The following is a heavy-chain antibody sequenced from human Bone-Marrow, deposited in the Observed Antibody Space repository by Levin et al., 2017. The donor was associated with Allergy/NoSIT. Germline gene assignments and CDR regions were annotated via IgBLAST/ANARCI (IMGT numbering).Heavy chain of an antibody. Sequence: GESLKISCAASGFTFSSYAMSWVRQASGKGLEWVSAISGSGGSTYYADSVKGRFTISRDNSKNTMYLQMNSLRAEDTAIYYCAKEEASRLADAFDIWGQGTMVTVSS. CDR1: GFTFSSYA. V-gene: IGHV3-23*01. CDR2: ISGSGGST. CDR3: AKEEASRLADAFDI. D-gene: IGHD3-9*01. J-gene: IGHJ3*02.